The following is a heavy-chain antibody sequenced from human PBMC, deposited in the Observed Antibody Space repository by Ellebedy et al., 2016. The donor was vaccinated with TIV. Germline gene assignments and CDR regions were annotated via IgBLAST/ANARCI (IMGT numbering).Heavy chain of an antibody. V-gene: IGHV1-69*13. CDR2: ITAIFGTT. D-gene: IGHD1-26*01. CDR3: ARDHGSYLPRGGMDV. Sequence: ASVKVSCKAAGYGFTSYAMNWVRQAPGQGLEWMGGITAIFGTTNYAQKFQGRVTITADESTTTAYMELRSLRSEDSAVYYCARDHGSYLPRGGMDVWGQGTTVTVSS. CDR1: GYGFTSYA. J-gene: IGHJ6*02.